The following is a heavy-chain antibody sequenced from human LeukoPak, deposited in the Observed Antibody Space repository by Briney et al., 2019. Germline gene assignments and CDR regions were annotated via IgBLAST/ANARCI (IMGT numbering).Heavy chain of an antibody. Sequence: ASVKVSCKTSGYTFTNYGISWVRQAPGQGLEWMGWISTHNGNTNYAQKLQGRVTMTTDTSTSTAYMELKSLRSDDTAVYYCARVMRHYCSSTFCHNPYYFEYWGQGTLVTVSS. J-gene: IGHJ4*02. CDR2: ISTHNGNT. V-gene: IGHV1-18*01. CDR3: ARVMRHYCSSTFCHNPYYFEY. CDR1: GYTFTNYG. D-gene: IGHD2-2*02.